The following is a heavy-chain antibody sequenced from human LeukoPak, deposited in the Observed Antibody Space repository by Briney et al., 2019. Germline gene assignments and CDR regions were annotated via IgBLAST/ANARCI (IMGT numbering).Heavy chain of an antibody. CDR3: ARDDWVRAPRYYYYMDV. J-gene: IGHJ6*03. CDR2: IKQDGSEK. Sequence: PGGSLRLSCTASGFTLSRYWMAWVRQAPGKGLEWVANIKQDGSEKYYVDSVEGRFTISRDNAKNSLYLQMNSLRAEDTAVYYCARDDWVRAPRYYYYMDVWGKGTTVTVSS. V-gene: IGHV3-7*01. D-gene: IGHD3-9*01. CDR1: GFTLSRYW.